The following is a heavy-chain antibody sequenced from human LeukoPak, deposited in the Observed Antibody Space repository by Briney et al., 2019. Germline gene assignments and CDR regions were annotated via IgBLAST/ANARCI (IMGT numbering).Heavy chain of an antibody. J-gene: IGHJ3*02. CDR1: GFTFSSSA. Sequence: PGGSLRLSCAASGFTFSSSAMSWVRQVPGKGLEWVSGISASGGSTYYADSVRGRFTISRDNSKNTLYVQMNSLRDEDTAVYYCAAWYYYDSSGDAFDIWGQGTMVTVSS. CDR3: AAWYYYDSSGDAFDI. D-gene: IGHD3-22*01. V-gene: IGHV3-23*01. CDR2: ISASGGST.